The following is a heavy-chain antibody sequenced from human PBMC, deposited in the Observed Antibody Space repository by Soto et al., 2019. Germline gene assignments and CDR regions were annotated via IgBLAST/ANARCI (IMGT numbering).Heavy chain of an antibody. CDR1: GFTFTNYW. V-gene: IGHV3-7*01. Sequence: EVQLGESGGGLVQPGGSLRLSCAGSGFTFTNYWMNWVRQAPGRGLEWLANLNQDGSDKSYVEAVKGRFTISRDNAKNSLYLQMNSMRAEDTAVYYCARGMSTTGIASWGQGPMVTVSS. CDR2: LNQDGSDK. J-gene: IGHJ4*02. CDR3: ARGMSTTGIAS. D-gene: IGHD1-1*01.